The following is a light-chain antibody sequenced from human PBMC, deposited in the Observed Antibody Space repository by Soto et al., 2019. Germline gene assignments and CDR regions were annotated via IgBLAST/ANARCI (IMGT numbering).Light chain of an antibody. CDR1: QSISSY. J-gene: IGKJ1*01. V-gene: IGKV1-39*01. CDR3: QQYNSYSAWT. Sequence: IHMTPSPSSLSALVGDRVTNTFRASQSISSYLNWYQQKPGKAPKLLIYAASSLQSGVPSRFSGSGSGTEFTLTISSLQPDDFATYYCQQYNSYSAWTFGQGTKVDI. CDR2: AAS.